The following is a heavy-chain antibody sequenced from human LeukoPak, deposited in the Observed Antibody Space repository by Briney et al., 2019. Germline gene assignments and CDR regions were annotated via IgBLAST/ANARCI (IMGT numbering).Heavy chain of an antibody. CDR2: ISYDGSNK. Sequence: PGGSLRLSCAASGFAFSSYAMHWVRQAPGKGMKWVAVISYDGSNKYYADSVKGRFTISRDNYKNTLYLQMNSLRAEDTAVYYCARVLLYCSSTSCYTQAHYYYYGMDVWGQGTTVTVSS. J-gene: IGHJ6*02. D-gene: IGHD2-2*02. CDR1: GFAFSSYA. V-gene: IGHV3-30*04. CDR3: ARVLLYCSSTSCYTQAHYYYYGMDV.